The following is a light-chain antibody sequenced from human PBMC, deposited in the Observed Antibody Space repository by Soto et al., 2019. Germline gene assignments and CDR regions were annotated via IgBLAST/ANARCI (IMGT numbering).Light chain of an antibody. Sequence: IQLTQSPSSLSASVGDRVTITCRASQSISSWLAWYQRKPGKAPKLLIYDASSLESGVPSRFSGSGSGTEFTLTISSLQPDDFATYYCQQYNSYSRTFGQGTKVDIK. V-gene: IGKV1-5*01. CDR2: DAS. CDR1: QSISSW. J-gene: IGKJ1*01. CDR3: QQYNSYSRT.